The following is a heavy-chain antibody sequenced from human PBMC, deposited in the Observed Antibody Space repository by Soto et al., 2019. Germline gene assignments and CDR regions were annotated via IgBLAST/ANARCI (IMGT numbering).Heavy chain of an antibody. Sequence: GSLRLSCAASGFTFSSYAMHWVRQAPGKGLEWVAVISYDGSNKYYADSVKGRFTISRDNSKNTPYLQMNSLRAEDAAVYYCARDQTGLRITIFGVVINTASYGMDVWGQGTTVTVSS. CDR2: ISYDGSNK. CDR1: GFTFSSYA. CDR3: ARDQTGLRITIFGVVINTASYGMDV. V-gene: IGHV3-30-3*01. J-gene: IGHJ6*02. D-gene: IGHD3-3*01.